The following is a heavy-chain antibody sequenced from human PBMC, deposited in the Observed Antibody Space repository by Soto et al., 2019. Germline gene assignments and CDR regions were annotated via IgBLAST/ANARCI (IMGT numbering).Heavy chain of an antibody. CDR1: GFTVSSNY. Sequence: PWGSLRLFCAASGFTVSSNYMSWFRQAPGKGLEWVSVMYSGGNTYYADSVKGRFTISRENSKNTPYLQMNSLRAEDTAVYYCARSYGNDAFDIWGQGTMVTVSS. V-gene: IGHV3-66*01. CDR3: ARSYGNDAFDI. CDR2: MYSGGNT. D-gene: IGHD1-26*01. J-gene: IGHJ3*02.